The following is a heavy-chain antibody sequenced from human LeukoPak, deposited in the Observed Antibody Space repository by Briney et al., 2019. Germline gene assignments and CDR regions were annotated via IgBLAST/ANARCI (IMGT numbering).Heavy chain of an antibody. V-gene: IGHV3-53*01. CDR3: ARSGSYYRSRSYYSDY. CDR2: IYSGGST. D-gene: IGHD3-10*01. CDR1: GFTVSSNY. Sequence: PGGSLRLSCAASGFTVSSNYMSWVRQAPGKGLEWVSVIYSGGSTYYADSVKGRFTISRDNAKNSLYLQMNSLRAEDTAVYYCARSGSYYRSRSYYSDYWGQGTLVTVSS. J-gene: IGHJ4*02.